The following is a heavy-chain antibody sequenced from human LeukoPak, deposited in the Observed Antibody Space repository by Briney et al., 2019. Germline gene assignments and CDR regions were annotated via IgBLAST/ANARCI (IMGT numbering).Heavy chain of an antibody. CDR2: IKSKSDGGTT. D-gene: IGHD6-13*01. CDR1: GFTFSNAW. J-gene: IGHJ4*02. Sequence: GGSLRLSCAASGFTFSNAWMTWVRQAPGKGLEWVGRIKSKSDGGTTDYAAPVKGRFSISRDDSKNTLYLQMNSLKTEDTAVYYCTTILAYSSPGDYGNWGQGTLVTVSS. V-gene: IGHV3-15*01. CDR3: TTILAYSSPGDYGN.